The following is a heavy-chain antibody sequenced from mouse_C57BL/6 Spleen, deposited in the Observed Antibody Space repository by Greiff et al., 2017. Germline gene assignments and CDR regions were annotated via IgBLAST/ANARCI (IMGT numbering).Heavy chain of an antibody. J-gene: IGHJ2*01. CDR1: GFTFSSYA. CDR2: ISDGGSYT. D-gene: IGHD2-4*01. CDR3: ARAYDYDGGVFDY. Sequence: EVKLVESGGGLVKPGGSLKLSCAASGFTFSSYAMSWVRQTPEKRLEWVATISDGGSYTYYPDNVKGRFTISRDNAKNNLYLQMSHLKSEDTAMYYCARAYDYDGGVFDYWGQGTTRTVSS. V-gene: IGHV5-4*03.